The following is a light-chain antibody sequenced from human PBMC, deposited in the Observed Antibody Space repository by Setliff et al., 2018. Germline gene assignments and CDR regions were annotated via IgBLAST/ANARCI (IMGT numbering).Light chain of an antibody. J-gene: IGLJ1*01. V-gene: IGLV1-40*01. CDR1: SSSIGAGYD. Sequence: SALAQPPSVSGAAGQGVTISCTGSSSSIGAGYDVQWYHQLPGTAPKLLIYASTSRPPGVPDRFSGSKSGPSAFLAITGLQAEDEADYYCQSYGTSLGRYVFGSGTKVTVL. CDR3: QSYGTSLGRYV. CDR2: AST.